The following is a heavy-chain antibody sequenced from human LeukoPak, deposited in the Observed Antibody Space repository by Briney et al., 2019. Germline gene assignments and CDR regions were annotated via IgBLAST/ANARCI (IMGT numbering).Heavy chain of an antibody. CDR1: GFTFSSYD. Sequence: GGSLRLSCAASGFTFSSYDMHWVRQSTEKGLEWVSGIGIAGDTYHVGSVKGRFTISRENAKNSLYLQMNSLRAGDTAVYYCVRASRSAAGDFDYWGQGTLVTVSS. V-gene: IGHV3-13*01. J-gene: IGHJ4*02. CDR3: VRASRSAAGDFDY. CDR2: IGIAGDT. D-gene: IGHD6-13*01.